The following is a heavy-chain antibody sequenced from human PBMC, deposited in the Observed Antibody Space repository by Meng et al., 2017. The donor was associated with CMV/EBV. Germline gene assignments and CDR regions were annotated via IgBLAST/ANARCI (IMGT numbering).Heavy chain of an antibody. CDR1: GGSISSGYY. V-gene: IGHV4-38-2*02. D-gene: IGHD3-10*01. J-gene: IGHJ3*02. CDR2: IYHSGST. Sequence: SETLSLTCTVSGGSISSGYYWGWIRQPPGKGLEWIGSIYHSGSTYYNPSLKSRVTISVDTSKNQFSLKLSSVTAADTAVYYCARNPITMVRGVIRVAAFDIWGQGTMVTVSS. CDR3: ARNPITMVRGVIRVAAFDI.